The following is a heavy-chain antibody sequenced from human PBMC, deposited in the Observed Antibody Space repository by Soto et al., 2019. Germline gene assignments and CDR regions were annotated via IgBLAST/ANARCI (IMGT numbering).Heavy chain of an antibody. V-gene: IGHV1-18*01. CDR1: GYTFTSYS. Sequence: QVQLVQSGAEVKKPGASVKVSCKASGYTFTSYSISWVRQAPGQGLEWMGWISAYNGNTNYAQKLQGRLTMTTDTSTSIADMELRSLRSDDTAVYYCSRHLPPNDYWGQGTLFTVSS. CDR2: ISAYNGNT. J-gene: IGHJ4*02. CDR3: SRHLPPNDY.